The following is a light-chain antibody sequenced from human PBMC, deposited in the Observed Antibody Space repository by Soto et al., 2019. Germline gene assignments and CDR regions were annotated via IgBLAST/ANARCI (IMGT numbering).Light chain of an antibody. V-gene: IGKV1-39*01. J-gene: IGKJ4*01. Sequence: DIQMTQSPSSLSASVGDGVTITCRASQSISNYVNWYQQKPGKAPKLLIYAASCLQSGVPSRFSGTGSRTDFTLTISSLQPEDFATYYCQETISTPSFTFGGGTKVEI. CDR1: QSISNY. CDR2: AAS. CDR3: QETISTPSFT.